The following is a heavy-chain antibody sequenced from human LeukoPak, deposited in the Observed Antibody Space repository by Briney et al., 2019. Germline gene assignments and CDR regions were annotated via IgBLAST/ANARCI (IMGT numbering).Heavy chain of an antibody. D-gene: IGHD5-18*01. J-gene: IGHJ4*02. Sequence: ASVKVSCKVSGKTLSDLSIHWLRQPPGKGLEWLGGSDPEDGEIIYAQMFQGRVTMTEDTSIDTAYMELSSLRSEDTAVYYCVTGFTTMAVDYFDYWGQGTLVTVSP. CDR2: SDPEDGEI. CDR1: GKTLSDLS. V-gene: IGHV1-24*01. CDR3: VTGFTTMAVDYFDY.